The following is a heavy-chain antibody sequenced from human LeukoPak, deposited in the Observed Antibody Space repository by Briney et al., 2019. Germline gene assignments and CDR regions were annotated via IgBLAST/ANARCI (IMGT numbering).Heavy chain of an antibody. D-gene: IGHD4-23*01. V-gene: IGHV4-39*01. CDR3: ARHWVVTPNY. CDR2: IYYSGSA. J-gene: IGHJ4*02. Sequence: SETLSLTCIVSGGSISNSSYYWGWLRQPPGKGLEWIGSIYYSGSAYYNPSLKSRVTISVDTSKNQFSLKLTSVTAADTAVYYCARHWVVTPNYWGQGTLVTVSS. CDR1: GGSISNSSYY.